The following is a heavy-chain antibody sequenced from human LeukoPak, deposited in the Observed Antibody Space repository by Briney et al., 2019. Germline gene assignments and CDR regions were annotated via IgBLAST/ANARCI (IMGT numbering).Heavy chain of an antibody. V-gene: IGHV1-2*02. CDR1: GFTFTDYY. D-gene: IGHD1-26*01. J-gene: IGHJ4*02. CDR3: ARDEGEWEPDY. CDR2: INPNTGGT. Sequence: GASVKVSCKASGFTFTDYYVHWVRQAPGQGLEGMGWINPNTGGTHFAQKFQGRVTMTRDTSISTAYMELSRLRSDDTAVYYCARDEGEWEPDYWGQGTLVTVSS.